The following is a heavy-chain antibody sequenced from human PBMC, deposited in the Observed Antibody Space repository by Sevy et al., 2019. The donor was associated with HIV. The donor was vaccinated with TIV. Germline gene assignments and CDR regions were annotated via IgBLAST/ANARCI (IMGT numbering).Heavy chain of an antibody. CDR3: ARCITIFGLVIYYYYYGMAV. J-gene: IGHJ6*02. Sequence: GGSLRLSCAASGFTFSDYYMSWIRQAPGKGLEWVSYISSSGSTIYYADSVKGRFTISRDNAKNSLYLQMNSLRAEDSSVYYCARCITIFGLVIYYYYYGMAVWGQGTTV. CDR2: ISSSGSTI. CDR1: GFTFSDYY. V-gene: IGHV3-11*01. D-gene: IGHD3-3*01.